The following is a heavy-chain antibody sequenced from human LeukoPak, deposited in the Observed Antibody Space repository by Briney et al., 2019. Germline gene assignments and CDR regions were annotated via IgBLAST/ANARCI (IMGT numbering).Heavy chain of an antibody. CDR1: GGSISSGGYY. CDR2: IYYSGST. D-gene: IGHD5-18*01. CDR3: ARARGYSYGYRFDY. V-gene: IGHV4-31*03. Sequence: SETLSLTCTVSGGSISSGGYYWSWIRQHPGKDLEGIGYIYYSGSTYYNPSLNSRVTISVDTSKNQFSLKLSSVTAADTAVYYCARARGYSYGYRFDYWGQGTLVTVSS. J-gene: IGHJ4*02.